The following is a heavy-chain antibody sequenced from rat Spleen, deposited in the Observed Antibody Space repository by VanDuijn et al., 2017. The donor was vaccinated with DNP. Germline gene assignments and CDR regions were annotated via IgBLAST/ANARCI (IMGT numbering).Heavy chain of an antibody. CDR1: GFTFSDYY. CDR3: AKPMDYYSGGFAY. Sequence: EVQLVESGGGLVQPGRSLKLSCAASGFTFSDYYMAWVRQAPTKGLEWVAYISYDGGSTYYGDSVKGRFTISRANVKSTLDLQMNSLRSEDMATYYCAKPMDYYSGGFAYWGQGTLVTVSS. V-gene: IGHV5-22*01. J-gene: IGHJ3*01. CDR2: ISYDGGST. D-gene: IGHD1-1*01.